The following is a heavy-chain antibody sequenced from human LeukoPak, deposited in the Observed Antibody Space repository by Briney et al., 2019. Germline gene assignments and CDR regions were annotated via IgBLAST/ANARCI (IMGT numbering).Heavy chain of an antibody. J-gene: IGHJ4*02. CDR3: ASDGRVQGSGSYYSIFDY. CDR2: IYYSGST. V-gene: IGHV4-59*12. CDR1: GGSISSYY. Sequence: ETLSLTCTVSGGSISSYYWSWIRQPPGKGLEWIGYIYYSGSTNYNPSLKSRVTISVDTSKNQFSLKLSSVTAADTAVYYCASDGRVQGSGSYYSIFDYWGQGTLVTVSS. D-gene: IGHD3-10*01.